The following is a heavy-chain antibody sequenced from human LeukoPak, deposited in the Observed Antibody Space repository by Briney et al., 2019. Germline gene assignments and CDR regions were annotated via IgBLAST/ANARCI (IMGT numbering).Heavy chain of an antibody. V-gene: IGHV4-34*01. CDR3: ARGGDGQYYYYGVDV. D-gene: IGHD4-17*01. J-gene: IGHJ6*04. CDR1: GGSFSGYY. Sequence: SETLSLTCAVYGGSFSGYYWSWIRQPPGKGLEGIGEINHSGSTNYNPSLKSRVTISVDTSKNQFSLKLSSVTAADTAVYYCARGGDGQYYYYGVDVWGKGTTVTVSS. CDR2: INHSGST.